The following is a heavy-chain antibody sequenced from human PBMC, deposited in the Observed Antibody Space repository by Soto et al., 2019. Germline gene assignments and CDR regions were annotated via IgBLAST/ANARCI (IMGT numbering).Heavy chain of an antibody. CDR2: TFYRGKT. CDR1: GGSISGYD. J-gene: IGHJ6*02. CDR3: PSRAIITAVQYGMDV. Sequence: PWETLSLTCTVSGGSISGYDCSWIRQPPGKGLEWMGYTFYRGKTLYNPSLQIRISISVYTSKNKFSLTLSSVTAAAAAVYYCPSRAIITAVQYGMDVWGQGDPVTVSS. V-gene: IGHV4-59*01. D-gene: IGHD1-20*01.